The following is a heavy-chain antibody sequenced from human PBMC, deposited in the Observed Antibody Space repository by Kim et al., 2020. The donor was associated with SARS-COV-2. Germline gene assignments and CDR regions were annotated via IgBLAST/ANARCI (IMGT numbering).Heavy chain of an antibody. V-gene: IGHV3-49*04. D-gene: IGHD2-15*01. J-gene: IGHJ4*02. CDR1: GFTFGDYA. CDR2: IRSKAYGGTT. CDR3: TRLYCSGGSCYSGSIDY. Sequence: GGSLRLSCTASGFTFGDYAMSWVRQAPGKGLEWVGFIRSKAYGGTTEYAASVKGRFTISRDVSKSIAYLQMNSLKTEDTAVYYCTRLYCSGGSCYSGSIDYWGQGTLVTVSS.